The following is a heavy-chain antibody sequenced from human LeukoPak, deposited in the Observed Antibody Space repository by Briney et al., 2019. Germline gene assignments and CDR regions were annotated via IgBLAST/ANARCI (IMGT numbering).Heavy chain of an antibody. J-gene: IGHJ4*02. CDR3: AREAYCYGSDRKGFDY. V-gene: IGHV3-48*04. D-gene: IGHD3-10*01. CDR2: ISSSSTI. Sequence: GGSLRLSCVASGFIFSSYSMNWVRQAPGKGLEWVSYISSSSTIYYADSVKGRFTISRDNAKNSLYLQMNSLRAEDTAVYYCAREAYCYGSDRKGFDYWGQGTLVTVSS. CDR1: GFIFSSYS.